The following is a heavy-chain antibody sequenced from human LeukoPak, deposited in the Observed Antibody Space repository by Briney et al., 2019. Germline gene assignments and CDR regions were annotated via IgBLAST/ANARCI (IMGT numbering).Heavy chain of an antibody. V-gene: IGHV3-23*01. CDR3: AKRGVVIRVILIGFHKEASYFDS. Sequence: SGGSLRLSCAASRFTFSGYAMYWVRQAPGKGLEWVSCIDASGVNTYYADSVKGRFTISRDNSRNTLYLQMNSLRAEDTAVYFCAKRGVVIRVILIGFHKEASYFDSWGRGALVTVSS. D-gene: IGHD3-9*01. J-gene: IGHJ4*02. CDR2: IDASGVNT. CDR1: RFTFSGYA.